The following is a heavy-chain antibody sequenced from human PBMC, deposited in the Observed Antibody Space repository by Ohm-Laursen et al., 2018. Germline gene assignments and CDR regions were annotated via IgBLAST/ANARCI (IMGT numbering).Heavy chain of an antibody. Sequence: SLRLSCSASGFSFSTYIMNWVRQAAGKGLEWVSGTSISGTFTHYADSVRGRFTMSRDNSKNTLYLQMNSLKAEDTAVYYCAKDQMASSWSNDAFDMWGQGTMVTVSS. CDR2: TSISGTFT. J-gene: IGHJ3*02. D-gene: IGHD2-2*01. V-gene: IGHV3-23*05. CDR3: AKDQMASSWSNDAFDM. CDR1: GFSFSTYI.